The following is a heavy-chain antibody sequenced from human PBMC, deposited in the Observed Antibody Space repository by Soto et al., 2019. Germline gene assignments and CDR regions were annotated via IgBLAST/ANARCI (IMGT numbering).Heavy chain of an antibody. CDR2: IRGFSPYT. CDR1: GFTFRTYT. J-gene: IGHJ6*02. CDR3: ARDRGYDAHDYYYNAMDV. Sequence: PGGSLRLSCGASGFTFRTYTTNWVRQSPGKGLEWVSGIRGFSPYTFYAESVKGRFTISRDNAKNSLYLQMNSLGVEDTAVYYCARDRGYDAHDYYYNAMDVWGQGT. V-gene: IGHV3-21*01. D-gene: IGHD2-15*01.